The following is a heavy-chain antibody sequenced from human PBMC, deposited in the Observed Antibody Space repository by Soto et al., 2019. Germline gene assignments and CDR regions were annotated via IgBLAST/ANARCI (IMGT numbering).Heavy chain of an antibody. CDR3: ASAPVIFGVITIYYFDS. V-gene: IGHV4-39*01. CDR1: GDSMRSESYY. J-gene: IGHJ4*02. CDR2: MYYSGAT. Sequence: PSETLSLTCTVSGDSMRSESYYWGWIRQSPGKGLEWIGSMYYSGATYYGPSLKSRVTISVDAPKNQFPLKLNSVTAADTAVYYCASAPVIFGVITIYYFDSWGQGTLVTVSS. D-gene: IGHD3-3*01.